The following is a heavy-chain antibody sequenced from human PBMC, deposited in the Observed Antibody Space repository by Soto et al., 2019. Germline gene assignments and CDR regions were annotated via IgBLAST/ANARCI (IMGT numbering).Heavy chain of an antibody. D-gene: IGHD2-21*02. J-gene: IGHJ4*02. V-gene: IGHV3-33*01. Sequence: GGSLRLSCAASGFTFSSYGMHWVRQAPGKGLEWVAVIWYDGSNKYYADSVKGRFTISRDNSKNTLYLQMNSLRAEDTAVYYCARMCPGDTGDCHDYWGQGTLVTVSS. CDR1: GFTFSSYG. CDR2: IWYDGSNK. CDR3: ARMCPGDTGDCHDY.